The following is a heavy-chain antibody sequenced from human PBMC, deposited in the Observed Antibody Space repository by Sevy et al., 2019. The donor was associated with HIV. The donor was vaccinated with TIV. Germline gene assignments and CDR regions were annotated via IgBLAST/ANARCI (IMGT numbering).Heavy chain of an antibody. D-gene: IGHD3-3*01. CDR2: ISYDGSNK. Sequence: GGSLRLSCAASGFTFSSYAMHWVRQAPGKGLEWVAVISYDGSNKYYADSVKGRFTISRDNSKNTLYLQMNSLRAEDTAVYYCARNGRFCSGYYDDAFDIWGQGTMVTVSS. V-gene: IGHV3-30-3*01. CDR1: GFTFSSYA. CDR3: ARNGRFCSGYYDDAFDI. J-gene: IGHJ3*02.